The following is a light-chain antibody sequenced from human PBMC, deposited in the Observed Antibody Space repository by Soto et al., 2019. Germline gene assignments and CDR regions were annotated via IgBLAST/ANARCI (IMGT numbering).Light chain of an antibody. Sequence: DILLTQSPSTLSASVVYRVTISCRASQSINKWLAWYRHKPGKAPNLLIYEVSTLHSGVPSRFSGGGYGTEFNLTISSLRPDDFATNFCQHCRGDWATFGQGTLVDIK. CDR3: QHCRGDWAT. CDR1: QSINKW. CDR2: EVS. V-gene: IGKV1-5*03. J-gene: IGKJ1*01.